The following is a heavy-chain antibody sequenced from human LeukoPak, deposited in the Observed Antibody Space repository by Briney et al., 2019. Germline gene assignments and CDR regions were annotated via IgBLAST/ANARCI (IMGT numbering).Heavy chain of an antibody. V-gene: IGHV4-39*07. J-gene: IGHJ2*01. CDR2: FYYTATT. Sequence: SETLSHTCTVSGVSINSNTYYWGWIRQPPGKGLEWIASFYYTATTYYNPSLKRRVNISIDTSKNQFSLKLMSVTAADTAVYYCVRSAPTLGYCSSSSCSYWSFDLWGRGTLVTVSS. CDR3: VRSAPTLGYCSSSSCSYWSFDL. D-gene: IGHD2-2*01. CDR1: GVSINSNTYY.